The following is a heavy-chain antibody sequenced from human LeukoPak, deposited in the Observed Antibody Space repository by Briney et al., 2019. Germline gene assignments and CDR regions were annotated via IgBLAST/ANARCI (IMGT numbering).Heavy chain of an antibody. D-gene: IGHD3-9*01. CDR1: GGSIGSSSYY. Sequence: SETLSLTCTVSGGSIGSSSYYWGWIRQPPGKGLEWIGSIYYSGSTYYNPSLKSRVTISVDTSKNQFSLKLSSVTAADTAVYYCARQGGGYDILTGYTNWFDPWGQGTLVTVSS. V-gene: IGHV4-39*01. CDR2: IYYSGST. J-gene: IGHJ5*02. CDR3: ARQGGGYDILTGYTNWFDP.